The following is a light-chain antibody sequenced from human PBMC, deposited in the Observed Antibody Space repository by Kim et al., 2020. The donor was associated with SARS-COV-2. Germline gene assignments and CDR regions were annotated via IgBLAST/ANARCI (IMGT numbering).Light chain of an antibody. CDR1: NRDVGSYNL. Sequence: QSALTQPASVSGSPGQSITISCTGANRDVGSYNLVSWYQQHPGKAPKLIIYGVTKRPSGVSTRFSGSNSGNTASLTISGLQAEDEADYYCCSYAGSATWVFGGGTQLTVL. CDR2: GVT. V-gene: IGLV2-23*02. J-gene: IGLJ3*02. CDR3: CSYAGSATWV.